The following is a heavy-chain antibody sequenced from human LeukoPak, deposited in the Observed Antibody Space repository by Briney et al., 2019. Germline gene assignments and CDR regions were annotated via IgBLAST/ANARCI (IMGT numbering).Heavy chain of an antibody. J-gene: IGHJ4*02. Sequence: PSETLSLTCAVYGGSFSGYYWSWIRQPPGKGLEWIREINHSGSTNYNPSLKSRVTISVDTSKNQFSLKLSSVTAADTAVYYCASPSSIAANWGQGTLVTVSS. CDR2: INHSGST. CDR3: ASPSSIAAN. V-gene: IGHV4-34*01. CDR1: GGSFSGYY. D-gene: IGHD6-6*01.